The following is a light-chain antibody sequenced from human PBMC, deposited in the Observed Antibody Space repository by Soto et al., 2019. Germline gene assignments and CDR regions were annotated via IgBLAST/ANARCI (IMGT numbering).Light chain of an antibody. CDR2: DVS. CDR1: SSDVGGYNY. J-gene: IGLJ2*01. CDR3: SSYTTSSAPHVV. Sequence: QSALTQPASVSGSPGQSLTISCTGTSSDVGGYNYVSWYQQHPGKAPKLMIYDVSNRPSGISNRFSGSKSGNTASLTISGLQAEDEADYYCSSYTTSSAPHVVFGGGTKPTVL. V-gene: IGLV2-14*03.